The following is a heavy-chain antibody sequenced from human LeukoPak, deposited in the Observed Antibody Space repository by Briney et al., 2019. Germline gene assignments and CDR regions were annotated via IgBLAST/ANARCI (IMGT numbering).Heavy chain of an antibody. J-gene: IGHJ4*02. CDR2: IRYDGSNK. Sequence: GGSLRLSCAASGFTFSSYGMHWVRQAPGKGLEWVAFIRYDGSNKYYADSVKGRFTISRDNSKNTLYLQMNSLRAEDTAVYYGSKYLGEYCYGFLDYWGQGTLVSVSS. CDR1: GFTFSSYG. D-gene: IGHD5-18*01. V-gene: IGHV3-30*02. CDR3: SKYLGEYCYGFLDY.